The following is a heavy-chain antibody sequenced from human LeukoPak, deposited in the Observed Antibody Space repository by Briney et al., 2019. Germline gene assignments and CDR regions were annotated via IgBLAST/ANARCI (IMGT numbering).Heavy chain of an antibody. Sequence: SETLSLTCAVYGGSFSGCYWSWIRQPPGKGLEWIGEINHSGSTNYNPSLKSRVTISVDTSKNQFSLKLSSVTAADTAVYYCARGQDTAMVTPFDYWGQGTLVTVSS. CDR1: GGSFSGCY. V-gene: IGHV4-34*01. J-gene: IGHJ4*02. CDR3: ARGQDTAMVTPFDY. CDR2: INHSGST. D-gene: IGHD5-18*01.